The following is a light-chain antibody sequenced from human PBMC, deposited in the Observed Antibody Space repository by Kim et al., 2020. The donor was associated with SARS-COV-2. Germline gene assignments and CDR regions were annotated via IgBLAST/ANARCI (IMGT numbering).Light chain of an antibody. J-gene: IGKJ1*01. V-gene: IGKV2-28*01. CDR2: LGS. CDR3: MQGLQAPQT. Sequence: DIVMTQSPLSLPVTPGEPASISCRSSQSLLHSNGYTYLDWYLQKPGQSPQLLISLGSNRASGVPDRFSGSASGTYFTLKITRVEAEDVGVYYCMQGLQAPQTFGQGTKVVIK. CDR1: QSLLHSNGYTY.